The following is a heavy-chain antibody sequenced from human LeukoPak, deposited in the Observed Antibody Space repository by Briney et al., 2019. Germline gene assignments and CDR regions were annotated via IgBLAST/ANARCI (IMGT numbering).Heavy chain of an antibody. CDR2: ISWNSGSI. V-gene: IGHV3-9*01. Sequence: PGGSLRLSCAASGFTFDDYAMHWVRQAPGKGLEWVSGISWNSGSIGYADSVKGRFTISRDNAKNSLYLQMNSLRAEDTALYYCAKGRWFGELFQAAFDYWGQGTLVTVSS. CDR3: AKGRWFGELFQAAFDY. J-gene: IGHJ4*02. CDR1: GFTFDDYA. D-gene: IGHD3-10*01.